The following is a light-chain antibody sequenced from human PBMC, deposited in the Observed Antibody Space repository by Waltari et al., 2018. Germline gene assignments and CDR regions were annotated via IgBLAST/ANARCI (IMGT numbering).Light chain of an antibody. J-gene: IGLJ1*01. CDR3: SSYTSSSPCV. CDR2: DVS. V-gene: IGLV2-14*03. CDR1: SSYVGGYNY. Sequence: QSALTQPASVSGSPGQSITISCTGTSSYVGGYNYVSWYQQHQGKAPRLIIYDVSKRPSGVSNRFSGSESGNAASLTISGLQAEDEADYYCSSYTSSSPCVFGTGTKVTVL.